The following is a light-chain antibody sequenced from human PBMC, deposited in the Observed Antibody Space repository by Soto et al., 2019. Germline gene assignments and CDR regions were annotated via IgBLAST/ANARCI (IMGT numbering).Light chain of an antibody. V-gene: IGLV2-14*01. Sequence: QSALIQPASVSGSPGQSITISCTGTSSDIGGYNSVSWYQQHPGKAPKLVIYAVSNRPSGVSSRFSGFKSGNTASLTMSGLQAEDEATYYCSSYTTSSTLLIFGGGTKVTVL. J-gene: IGLJ2*01. CDR2: AVS. CDR1: SSDIGGYNS. CDR3: SSYTTSSTLLI.